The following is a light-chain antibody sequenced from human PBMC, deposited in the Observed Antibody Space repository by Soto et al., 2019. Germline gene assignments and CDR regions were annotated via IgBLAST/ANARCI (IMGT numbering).Light chain of an antibody. CDR2: SNN. Sequence: QSVLTQPPSASGTPGQRVTISCSGSSSNIGSNTVNWYQQLPGTAPKLVIYSNNQRPSGVPDRFSGSKSGTPASLAISGLQSEDEADYYCVAWDDSLIGYVVFGGGTKVTVL. CDR3: VAWDDSLIGYVV. J-gene: IGLJ2*01. CDR1: SSNIGSNT. V-gene: IGLV1-44*01.